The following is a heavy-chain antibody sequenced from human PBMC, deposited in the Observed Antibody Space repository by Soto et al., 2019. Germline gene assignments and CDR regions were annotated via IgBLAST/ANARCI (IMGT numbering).Heavy chain of an antibody. J-gene: IGHJ4*02. D-gene: IGHD6-13*01. Sequence: QVQLQESGPGLVKPSQTLSLICTVSGGSINRGGDYWNWIRQHPGKGLESIGYIYYSGITYYNPFLRSSVTISADTSENQFSLKLSSVTAADTAVYFCARGYRLSGYSSSWVFDYWGQGTLVNVSS. CDR3: ARGYRLSGYSSSWVFDY. V-gene: IGHV4-31*01. CDR1: GGSINRGGDY. CDR2: IYYSGIT.